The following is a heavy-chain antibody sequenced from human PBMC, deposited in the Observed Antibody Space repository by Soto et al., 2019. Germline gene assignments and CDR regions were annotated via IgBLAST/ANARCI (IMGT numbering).Heavy chain of an antibody. D-gene: IGHD5-12*01. Sequence: ASVEVSCKASGYTFSGYYMYWVRQAPGQGLEWMGWINPNSGGTNYGQKFQGRVTMTRDTSISTAYMELSRLRSDDTAVYYCARDGEWLQRYYYYYNGMDVWGQGTTVTVSS. CDR2: INPNSGGT. J-gene: IGHJ6*02. V-gene: IGHV1-2*02. CDR1: GYTFSGYY. CDR3: ARDGEWLQRYYYYYNGMDV.